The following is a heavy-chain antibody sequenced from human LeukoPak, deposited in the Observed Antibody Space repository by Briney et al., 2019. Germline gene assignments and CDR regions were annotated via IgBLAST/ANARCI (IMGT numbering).Heavy chain of an antibody. CDR2: ISDSGT. V-gene: IGHV3-23*01. CDR1: GFTFSTDV. Sequence: GGSLRLSCAASGFTFSTDVMRWVRQAPGKGLEWVSSISDSGTYYADPVRGRFTISRDNAKNTLYLQMNSLRVEDTGVYYCARDYYGSIDYWGQGTQVTVSS. J-gene: IGHJ4*02. D-gene: IGHD3-10*01. CDR3: ARDYYGSIDY.